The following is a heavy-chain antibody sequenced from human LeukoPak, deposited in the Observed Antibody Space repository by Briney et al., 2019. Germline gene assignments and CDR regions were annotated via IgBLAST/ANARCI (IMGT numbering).Heavy chain of an antibody. J-gene: IGHJ3*02. CDR2: IFYSGST. CDR3: ARDQNRAFDI. Sequence: SGTLSLTCTVSGGSISSYYWSWIRQPPGKGLEWIGYIFYSGSTNYNPSLKSRVTISVDTSKNQFSLELSSVTAADTAVYYCARDQNRAFDIWGQGTMVTVSS. V-gene: IGHV4-59*01. CDR1: GGSISSYY.